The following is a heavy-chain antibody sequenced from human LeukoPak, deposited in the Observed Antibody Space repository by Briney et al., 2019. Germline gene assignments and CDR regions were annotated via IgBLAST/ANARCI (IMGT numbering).Heavy chain of an antibody. Sequence: GGSLRLSCAASGFTFSSYSMNWVRQAPGKGLEWVSYISSSSSTIYYADSVKGRFTISRDNAKNSLCLQMNSLRAEDTAVYYCARGTNDSSGYGVSYWGQGTLVTVSS. CDR2: ISSSSSTI. D-gene: IGHD3-22*01. CDR3: ARGTNDSSGYGVSY. CDR1: GFTFSSYS. V-gene: IGHV3-48*01. J-gene: IGHJ4*02.